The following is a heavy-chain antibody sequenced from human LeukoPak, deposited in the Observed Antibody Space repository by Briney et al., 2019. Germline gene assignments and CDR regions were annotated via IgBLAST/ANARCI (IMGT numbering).Heavy chain of an antibody. CDR2: IYHSGNT. V-gene: IGHV4-39*07. D-gene: IGHD5-12*01. Sequence: SETLSLTCTVSGGSISSSSYFWGWIRQPPGKGLEWIGSIYHSGNTYYNPSLESRVTISVDTSKNQFSLKLSSVTAADTAVYYCARVSSVATIYFDYWGQGTLVTVSS. CDR3: ARVSSVATIYFDY. J-gene: IGHJ4*02. CDR1: GGSISSSSYF.